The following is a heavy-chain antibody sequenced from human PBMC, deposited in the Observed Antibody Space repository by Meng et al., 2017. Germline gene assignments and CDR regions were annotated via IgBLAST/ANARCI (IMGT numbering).Heavy chain of an antibody. D-gene: IGHD3-16*01. J-gene: IGHJ5*02. V-gene: IGHV1-2*06. CDR3: ARNRGVDVWGSYSEFDP. CDR1: GYTFTGYY. Sequence: QGELVQAGGGVKKPGAAVKVSCKASGYTFTGYYMPWVRQAPGQGLEWMGRINPNSGGTNYAQKFQGRVTMTRDTSISTAYMELSRLRADDTAVYYCARNRGVDVWGSYSEFDPWGQGTLVTVSS. CDR2: INPNSGGT.